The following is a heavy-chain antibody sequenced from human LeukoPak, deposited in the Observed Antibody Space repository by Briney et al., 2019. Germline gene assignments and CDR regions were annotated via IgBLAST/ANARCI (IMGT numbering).Heavy chain of an antibody. V-gene: IGHV1-69*04. J-gene: IGHJ4*02. D-gene: IGHD3-22*01. Sequence: SVKVSCKASGGTSNSHAISWVRQAPGQGVEWMGRIIPNLGTTNRAQNFQDRVTLTADKSTNTAYMELTSLTSDDTAVYYCATTNDGGGYQWGDFFDFWGQGTLVTVSS. CDR2: IIPNLGTT. CDR3: ATTNDGGGYQWGDFFDF. CDR1: GGTSNSHA.